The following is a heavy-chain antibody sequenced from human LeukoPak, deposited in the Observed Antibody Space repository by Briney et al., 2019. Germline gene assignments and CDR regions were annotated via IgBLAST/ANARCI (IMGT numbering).Heavy chain of an antibody. CDR1: GFTFSSYS. V-gene: IGHV3-21*01. Sequence: GGSLRLSCAASGFTFSSYSMNWVRQAPGKGLGWVSSISSSSSYIYYADSVKGRFTISRDNAKNSLYLQMNSLRAEDTAVYYCARDFPASNYYDSSGYGYWGQGTLVTVSS. D-gene: IGHD3-22*01. CDR2: ISSSSSYI. J-gene: IGHJ4*02. CDR3: ARDFPASNYYDSSGYGY.